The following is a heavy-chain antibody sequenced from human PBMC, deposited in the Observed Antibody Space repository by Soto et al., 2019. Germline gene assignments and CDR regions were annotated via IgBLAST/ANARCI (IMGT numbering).Heavy chain of an antibody. J-gene: IGHJ5*01. Sequence: KASETLSLTCTVSGGSISSGGYYWSWIRQHPGKGLEWIGYIYYSGSTYYNPSLKSRVTISVDTSKNQFSLKLSSVTAADTAVYYCARDGLPRGGDGIAAASSWFDSWGQGTLVTVSS. CDR1: GGSISSGGYY. D-gene: IGHD6-13*01. CDR3: ARDGLPRGGDGIAAASSWFDS. V-gene: IGHV4-31*03. CDR2: IYYSGST.